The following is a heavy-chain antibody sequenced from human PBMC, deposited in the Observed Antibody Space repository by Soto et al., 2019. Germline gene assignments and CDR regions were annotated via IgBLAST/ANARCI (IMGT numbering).Heavy chain of an antibody. CDR1: GGSFSGYY. Sequence: QVQLQQWGAGLLKPSETLSLTCAVYGGSFSGYYWSWIRQPPGKGLEWIGEINHSGSTNYNPSHKSRGTISVDTSKNQFSLKLSSVTAADTAVYYCARDGNALKYSSGWYDVLRYYYYGMDVWGQGTTVTVSS. D-gene: IGHD6-19*01. V-gene: IGHV4-34*01. CDR2: INHSGST. J-gene: IGHJ6*02. CDR3: ARDGNALKYSSGWYDVLRYYYYGMDV.